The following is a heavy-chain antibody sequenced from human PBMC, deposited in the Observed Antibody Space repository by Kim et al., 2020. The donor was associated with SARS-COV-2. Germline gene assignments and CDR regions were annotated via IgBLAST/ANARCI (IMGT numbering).Heavy chain of an antibody. CDR2: ISGSGGST. Sequence: GGSLRLSCAASGFTFSSYAMSWVRQAPGKGLEWVSDISGSGGSTYYADSVKGRFTISRDNSKNTLYLQMNSLRAEDTAVYYCAKAPRRYSSSWYDYYYYGMDVWGQGTTVTVSS. CDR1: GFTFSSYA. D-gene: IGHD6-13*01. V-gene: IGHV3-23*01. J-gene: IGHJ6*02. CDR3: AKAPRRYSSSWYDYYYYGMDV.